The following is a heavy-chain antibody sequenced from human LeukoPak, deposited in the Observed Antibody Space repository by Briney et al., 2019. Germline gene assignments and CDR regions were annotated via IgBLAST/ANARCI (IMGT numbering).Heavy chain of an antibody. D-gene: IGHD3-3*01. J-gene: IGHJ4*02. V-gene: IGHV4-34*01. CDR2: INHSGST. Sequence: NPSETLSLTCAVCGGSFSGYYWSWIRQPPGKGLEWIGEINHSGSTNYNPSLKSRVTISVDTSKNQFSLKLSSVTAADTSVYYCARSRGPNYDFWGQGTLVTVSS. CDR1: GGSFSGYY. CDR3: ARSRGPNYDF.